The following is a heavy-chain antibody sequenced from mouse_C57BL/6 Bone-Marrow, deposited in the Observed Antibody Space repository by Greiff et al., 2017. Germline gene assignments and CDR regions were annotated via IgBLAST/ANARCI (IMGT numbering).Heavy chain of an antibody. J-gene: IGHJ2*01. CDR2: IHPNSGST. D-gene: IGHD1-1*01. Sequence: QVQLKQSGAELVKPGASVKLSCKASGYTFTSYWMHWVKQRPGQGLEWIGIIHPNSGSTNYNEKFKSKATLTVDKSSSTAYMQLSSLTSEDSAVYYCARPVTTVVAFDYWGRGTTLTVSS. CDR3: ARPVTTVVAFDY. V-gene: IGHV1-64*01. CDR1: GYTFTSYW.